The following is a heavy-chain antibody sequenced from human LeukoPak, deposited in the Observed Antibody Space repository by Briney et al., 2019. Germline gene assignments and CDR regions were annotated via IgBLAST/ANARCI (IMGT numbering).Heavy chain of an antibody. Sequence: GASVKVSCKASGYTFTSYGISWVRQAPGQGLEWMGWISAYNGNTNYAQKLQGRVTLTTDTSTSTAYMELRSLRSDDTAVYYCARVHLYYGSGSPFDYWDQGTLVTVSS. V-gene: IGHV1-18*01. CDR3: ARVHLYYGSGSPFDY. CDR1: GYTFTSYG. CDR2: ISAYNGNT. D-gene: IGHD3-10*01. J-gene: IGHJ4*02.